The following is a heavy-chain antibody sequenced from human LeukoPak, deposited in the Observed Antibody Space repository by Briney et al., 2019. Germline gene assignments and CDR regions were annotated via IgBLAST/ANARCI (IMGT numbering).Heavy chain of an antibody. CDR1: GFTFSSYG. Sequence: GGSLRLSCAASGFTFSSYGMHWVRQAPGKGLEWMAFRRLDGSNKYYADSVKGRFTISRDNSKNTLYLQMNSLRAKDTAVYYCAKDRVGDVYNFDYWGEGTLVTVS. V-gene: IGHV3-30*02. CDR2: RRLDGSNK. CDR3: AKDRVGDVYNFDY. D-gene: IGHD5-24*01. J-gene: IGHJ4*02.